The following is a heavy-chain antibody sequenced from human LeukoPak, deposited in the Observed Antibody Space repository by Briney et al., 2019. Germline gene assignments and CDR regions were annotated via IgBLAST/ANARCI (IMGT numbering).Heavy chain of an antibody. J-gene: IGHJ4*02. V-gene: IGHV5-51*01. CDR2: IYPGDSDT. CDR3: ASTAGGGYNYDY. CDR1: GYNFANYW. D-gene: IGHD5-24*01. Sequence: GESLKISCKGSGYNFANYWIAWVLQVPGKGLEWMGIIYPGDSDTRYSPSFQGQVTISADKSISTAYLQWTSLKASDTAMYYCASTAGGGYNYDYWGQGTLVTVSS.